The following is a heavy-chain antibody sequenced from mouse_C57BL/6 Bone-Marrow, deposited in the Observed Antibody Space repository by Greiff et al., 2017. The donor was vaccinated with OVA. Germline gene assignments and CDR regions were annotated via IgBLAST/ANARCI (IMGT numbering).Heavy chain of an antibody. CDR3: AVYYGKDYAMDY. D-gene: IGHD2-1*01. V-gene: IGHV1-26*01. J-gene: IGHJ4*01. Sequence: EVQLQQSGPELVKPGASVKISCKASGYTFTDYYMNWVKQSHGKSLEWIGDINPNNGGTSYNQKFKGKATLTVDKSSSTAYMELRSLTSEDSAVYFCAVYYGKDYAMDYWGQGTSVTVSS. CDR2: INPNNGGT. CDR1: GYTFTDYY.